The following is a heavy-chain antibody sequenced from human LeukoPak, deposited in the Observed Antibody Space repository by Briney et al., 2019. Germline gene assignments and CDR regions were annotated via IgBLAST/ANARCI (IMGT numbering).Heavy chain of an antibody. CDR2: IYYSGST. CDR1: GGSISSSSYY. J-gene: IGHJ3*02. D-gene: IGHD3-22*01. Sequence: PSETLSLTCTVSGGSISSSSYYWGWIRQPPGKGLEWIGSIYYSGSTYYNPSLKSRVTISVDTSKNQFSLKLSSVTAADTAVYYCARVDYDSSGYGDAFDIWGQGTMVTVSS. CDR3: ARVDYDSSGYGDAFDI. V-gene: IGHV4-39*07.